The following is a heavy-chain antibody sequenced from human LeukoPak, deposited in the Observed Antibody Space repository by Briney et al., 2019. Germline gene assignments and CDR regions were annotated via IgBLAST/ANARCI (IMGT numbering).Heavy chain of an antibody. Sequence: SETLSLTCTVSGGSISSGGYYWSWIRQHPGKGLEWIGYIYYSGSTYYNPSLKSRVTISVDTSKNQFSLKLSSVTAADTAVYYCARARRVWGSATDYFDYWGQGTLVTVSS. D-gene: IGHD3-16*01. V-gene: IGHV4-31*03. CDR2: IYYSGST. CDR1: GGSISSGGYY. CDR3: ARARRVWGSATDYFDY. J-gene: IGHJ4*02.